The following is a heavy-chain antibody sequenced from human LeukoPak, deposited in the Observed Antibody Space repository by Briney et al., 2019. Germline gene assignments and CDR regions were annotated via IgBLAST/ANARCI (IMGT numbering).Heavy chain of an antibody. CDR2: ISSSGSTI. V-gene: IGHV3-48*03. CDR3: ARGGGAVLGILLDY. CDR1: GFTFSSYE. D-gene: IGHD3-3*02. Sequence: PGGSLRLSCAASGFTFSSYEMNWVRQAPGKGLEWVSYISSSGSTIYYADSVKGRFTISRDNAKNSLYLQMNSLRAEDTAVYYCARGGGAVLGILLDYWGQGTLVTVSS. J-gene: IGHJ4*02.